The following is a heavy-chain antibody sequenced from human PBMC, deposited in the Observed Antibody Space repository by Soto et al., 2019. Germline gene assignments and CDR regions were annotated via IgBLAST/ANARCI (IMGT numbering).Heavy chain of an antibody. J-gene: IGHJ5*02. Sequence: EASVKVSCKASGFTFSTNDINWVRQAPGQGLQWMGWMNANVDATDSPQEFKGRVTMTWNASISTAYMELSNLKSDDTAVYYCAREVVDGSSLWLDPWGQGTLVTVSS. D-gene: IGHD3-10*01. CDR3: AREVVDGSSLWLDP. V-gene: IGHV1-8*01. CDR2: MNANVDAT. CDR1: GFTFSTND.